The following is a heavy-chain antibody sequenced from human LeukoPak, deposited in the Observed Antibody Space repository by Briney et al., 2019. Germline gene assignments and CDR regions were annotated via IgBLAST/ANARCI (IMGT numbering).Heavy chain of an antibody. V-gene: IGHV3-23*01. CDR3: AKEGPPSSGSPLDY. Sequence: PGGSLRLSCAASGFTFSSSAMSWVRQAPGKGLEWVSAISDTGITTYYADSVKGRFTVSRDNSQNTLYLQMNSLRAEDTALYFCAKEGPPSSGSPLDYWGQGTLVTVSS. CDR1: GFTFSSSA. CDR2: ISDTGITT. J-gene: IGHJ4*02. D-gene: IGHD6-19*01.